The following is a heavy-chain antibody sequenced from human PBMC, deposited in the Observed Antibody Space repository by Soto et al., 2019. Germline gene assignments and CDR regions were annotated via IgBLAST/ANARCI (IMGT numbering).Heavy chain of an antibody. Sequence: SETLSLTCTVSGGSISSYYWSWIRQPPGKGLEWIGYIYYSGSTNYNPSLKSRVTISVDTSKNQFSLKLSSVTAADTAVYYCARTDYDFWSGYYAYSWFDPWGQGTLVTVSS. V-gene: IGHV4-59*01. D-gene: IGHD3-3*01. J-gene: IGHJ5*02. CDR2: IYYSGST. CDR3: ARTDYDFWSGYYAYSWFDP. CDR1: GGSISSYY.